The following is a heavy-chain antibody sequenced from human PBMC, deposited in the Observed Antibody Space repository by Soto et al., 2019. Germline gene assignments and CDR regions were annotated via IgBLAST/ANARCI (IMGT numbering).Heavy chain of an antibody. J-gene: IGHJ3*02. D-gene: IGHD6-25*01. Sequence: QVQLQESGPGLVKPSQTLSLTCTVSGGSISSSGYYWSWIRQHPVKGLEWIGYIHYTGITYYNPSLKSRVTTSIDTSKNPSSLKLSSVTAADTAVYYCARGQRGGAFDIWGQGTMVTVSS. V-gene: IGHV4-31*03. CDR2: IHYTGIT. CDR1: GGSISSSGYY. CDR3: ARGQRGGAFDI.